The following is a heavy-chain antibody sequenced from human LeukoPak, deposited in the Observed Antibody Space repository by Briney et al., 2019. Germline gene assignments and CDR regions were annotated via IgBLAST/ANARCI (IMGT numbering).Heavy chain of an antibody. J-gene: IGHJ5*02. CDR3: ARANLWFGELGWIDP. V-gene: IGHV7-4-1*02. Sequence: ASVKVSCKASGYTFTTYAMNWVRQAPGQGLEWMGWINTNTGNPTYAQGFTGRFVFSLDTPVTTAYLQISRLKADDTAVYYCARANLWFGELGWIDPWGQGTLVTVSS. D-gene: IGHD3-10*01. CDR1: GYTFTTYA. CDR2: INTNTGNP.